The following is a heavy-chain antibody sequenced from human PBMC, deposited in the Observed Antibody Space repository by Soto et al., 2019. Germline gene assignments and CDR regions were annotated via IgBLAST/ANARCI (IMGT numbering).Heavy chain of an antibody. D-gene: IGHD2-21*02. CDR3: AKGRASDCPGCTQDY. J-gene: IGHJ4*02. Sequence: EVQLLESGGGLAQPGGSLRLSCAASAFTFSSYAMSWVRQAPGKGLEWVSADSGSGDSTYYADSVKGRFTISRNNSKKTLYLQMNSLSAEDTAVYYCAKGRASDCPGCTQDYWGQGTLVTVSS. V-gene: IGHV3-23*01. CDR1: AFTFSSYA. CDR2: DSGSGDST.